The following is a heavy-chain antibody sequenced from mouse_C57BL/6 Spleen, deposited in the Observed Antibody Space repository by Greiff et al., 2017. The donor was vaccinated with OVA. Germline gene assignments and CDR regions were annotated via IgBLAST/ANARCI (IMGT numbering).Heavy chain of an antibody. D-gene: IGHD3-2*02. J-gene: IGHJ2*01. V-gene: IGHV1-80*01. CDR1: GYAFSSYW. CDR3: AREGAAQALDY. Sequence: QVQLKESGAELVKPGASVKISCKASGYAFSSYWMNWVKQRPGKGLEWIGQIYPGDGDTNYNGKFKGKATLTADKSSSTAYMQLSSLTSEDSAVYFCAREGAAQALDYWGQGTTLTVSS. CDR2: IYPGDGDT.